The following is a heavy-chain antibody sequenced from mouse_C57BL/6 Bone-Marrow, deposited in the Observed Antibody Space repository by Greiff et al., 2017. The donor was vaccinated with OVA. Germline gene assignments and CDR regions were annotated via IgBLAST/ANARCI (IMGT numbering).Heavy chain of an antibody. D-gene: IGHD2-3*01. CDR1: GFNIKDDY. CDR3: TTFDGYYTAWFAY. J-gene: IGHJ3*01. Sequence: DVKLQQSGAELVRPGASVKLSCTASGFNIKDDYMHWVKQRPEQGLEWIGWIDPENGDTEYASKFQGKATITADTSSNTAYLQLSSLTSEDTAVYYCTTFDGYYTAWFAYWGQGTLVTVSA. V-gene: IGHV14-4*01. CDR2: IDPENGDT.